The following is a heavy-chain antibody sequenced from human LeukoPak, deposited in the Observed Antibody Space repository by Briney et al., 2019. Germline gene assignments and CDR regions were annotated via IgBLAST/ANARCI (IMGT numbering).Heavy chain of an antibody. Sequence: SETLSLTCTVSGGSVSSGSYYWSWIRQPPGKGLEWIGYIYYGGSTNYNPSLKSRVTISVDTSKNQFSLKLSSVTAADTAVYYCARELRFLEWLSNWFDPWGQGTLVTVSS. CDR3: ARELRFLEWLSNWFDP. V-gene: IGHV4-61*01. D-gene: IGHD3-3*01. CDR2: IYYGGST. CDR1: GGSVSSGSYY. J-gene: IGHJ5*02.